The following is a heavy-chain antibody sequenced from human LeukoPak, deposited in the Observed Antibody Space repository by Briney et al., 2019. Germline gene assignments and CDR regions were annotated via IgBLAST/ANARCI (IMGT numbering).Heavy chain of an antibody. CDR3: AKERNDCSGGSCHYLDAFDI. V-gene: IGHV3-33*06. CDR2: IWYDGSNK. J-gene: IGHJ3*02. D-gene: IGHD2-15*01. Sequence: HPGGSLRLSCAASGFTFRSYGMHWVRQAPGKGLEWVAVIWYDGSNKYYADSLKGRFTISRDNYKNTLYLQMNSLRAEATAVYYCAKERNDCSGGSCHYLDAFDIWGQGTVVTVSS. CDR1: GFTFRSYG.